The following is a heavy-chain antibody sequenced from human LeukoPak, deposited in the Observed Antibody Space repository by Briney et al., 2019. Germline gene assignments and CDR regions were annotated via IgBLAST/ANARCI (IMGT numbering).Heavy chain of an antibody. J-gene: IGHJ6*02. CDR3: ARGGYSLYYYYYGMDV. D-gene: IGHD5-12*01. Sequence: SETLSLTCTVSVGPISSYHWSSIRQPPAKVLELDGYIYYSGSTKYNPSLKSRVTISVDTSKNQFSLKLSSVAAADTAVYYCARGGYSLYYYYYGMDVWGQGTTVTVSS. V-gene: IGHV4-59*01. CDR1: VGPISSYH. CDR2: IYYSGST.